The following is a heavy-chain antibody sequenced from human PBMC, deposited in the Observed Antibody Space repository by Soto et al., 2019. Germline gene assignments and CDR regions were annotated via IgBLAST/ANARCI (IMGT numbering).Heavy chain of an antibody. CDR3: ARGYYDSSGYLYFDY. D-gene: IGHD3-22*01. Sequence: GGSLRLSCAASGFTFSSYWMSWVRQAPGNGLEWVANIKPDGSEKWYVDSVKGRFTISRDNAKNSLYLQMNSLRDEDTAVYYCARGYYDSSGYLYFDYWGQGTLVTVSS. CDR1: GFTFSSYW. V-gene: IGHV3-7*01. J-gene: IGHJ4*02. CDR2: IKPDGSEK.